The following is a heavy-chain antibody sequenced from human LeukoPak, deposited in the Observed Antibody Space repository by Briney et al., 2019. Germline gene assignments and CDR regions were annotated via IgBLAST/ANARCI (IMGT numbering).Heavy chain of an antibody. J-gene: IGHJ6*03. CDR3: ARDPYSGSYGNYYYYFMDV. Sequence: GGSLRLSCAASGFTFSSYNVNWVRQAPGKGLEWVSSITSGSSYIYYADSVKGRFTISRDNAKNSLYLQMNSLRAEDTAVYYCARDPYSGSYGNYYYYFMDVWGKGTTVTISS. D-gene: IGHD1-26*01. CDR2: ITSGSSYI. CDR1: GFTFSSYN. V-gene: IGHV3-21*01.